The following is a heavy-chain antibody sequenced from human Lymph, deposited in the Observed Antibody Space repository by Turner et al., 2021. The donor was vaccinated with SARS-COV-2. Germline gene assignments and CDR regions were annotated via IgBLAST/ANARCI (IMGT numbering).Heavy chain of an antibody. CDR2: INPNSGGT. CDR3: ARDSSSGWQFDY. V-gene: IGHV1-2*02. J-gene: IGHJ4*02. Sequence: QVQLVQSGAEVRNPGAPVKVSCKASGYTFTGYYMHWVRQAPGQGLEWMGWINPNSGGTYYAQKFQGRVTMTRDTSISTAYMELSRLRSDDTAVYYCARDSSSGWQFDYWGQGTLVTVSS. CDR1: GYTFTGYY. D-gene: IGHD6-19*01.